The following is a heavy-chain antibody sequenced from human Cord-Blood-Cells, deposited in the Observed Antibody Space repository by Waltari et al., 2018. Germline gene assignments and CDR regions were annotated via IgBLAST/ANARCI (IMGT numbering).Heavy chain of an antibody. CDR3: AREGGLYGSGSYYRDFDY. CDR1: GFSLSTSGVG. J-gene: IGHJ4*02. CDR2: IYWNDDK. D-gene: IGHD3-10*01. V-gene: IGHV2-5*01. Sequence: QITLKESGPTLVKPTQTLTLTCTFSGFSLSTSGVGVGWIRQPPGKALEWLALIYWNDDKRYSPSLKSRLTITKDTSKNQVVLTMTNMDPVDTATYYCAREGGLYGSGSYYRDFDYWGQGTLVTVSS.